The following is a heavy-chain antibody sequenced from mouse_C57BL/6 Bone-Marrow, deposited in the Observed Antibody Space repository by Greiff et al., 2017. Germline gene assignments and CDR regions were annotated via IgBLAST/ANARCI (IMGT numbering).Heavy chain of an antibody. J-gene: IGHJ4*01. Sequence: EVKLQESGGDLVKPGGSLKLSCAASGFTFSSYGMSWVRQTPDKRLEWVATISSGGSYTYYPDSVKGRFTISRDNAKNTLYLQMSSLKSEDTAMYYCARSEAMDYWGQGTSVTVSS. V-gene: IGHV5-6*01. CDR3: ARSEAMDY. CDR1: GFTFSSYG. CDR2: ISSGGSYT.